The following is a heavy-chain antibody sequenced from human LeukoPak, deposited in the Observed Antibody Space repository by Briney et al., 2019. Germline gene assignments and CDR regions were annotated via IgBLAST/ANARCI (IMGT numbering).Heavy chain of an antibody. CDR2: ISGSGGDT. Sequence: GGSLRLSCAASGFTFSSFPMTWVRQAPGKGLEGVASISGSGGDTYYRDSVKGRSTISRDNPKNTVYLQMNSLRAEDTAIYYCAKILGHDSDGYYYYGMDVWGQGTTVTVSS. J-gene: IGHJ6*02. D-gene: IGHD3-22*01. V-gene: IGHV3-23*02. CDR3: AKILGHDSDGYYYYGMDV. CDR1: GFTFSSFP.